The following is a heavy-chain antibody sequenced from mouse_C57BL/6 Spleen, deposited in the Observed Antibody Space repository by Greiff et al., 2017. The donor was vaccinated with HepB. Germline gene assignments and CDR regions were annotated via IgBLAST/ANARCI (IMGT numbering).Heavy chain of an antibody. CDR2: IYPGDGDT. CDR1: GYAFSSSW. J-gene: IGHJ2*01. Sequence: QVQLQQSGPELVKPGASVKISCKASGYAFSSSWMNWVKQRPGKGLEWIGRIYPGDGDTNYNGKFKGKATLTADKSSSTAYMQLSSLTSEDSAVYFCARWGYYGSSPGYWGQGTTLTVSS. D-gene: IGHD1-1*01. V-gene: IGHV1-82*01. CDR3: ARWGYYGSSPGY.